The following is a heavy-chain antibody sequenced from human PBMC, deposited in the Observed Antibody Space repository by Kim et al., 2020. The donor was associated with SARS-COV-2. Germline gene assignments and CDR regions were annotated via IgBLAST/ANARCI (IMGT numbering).Heavy chain of an antibody. V-gene: IGHV3-33*06. CDR2: VGFDGRSI. CDR3: AKEGGEKATLFFFDS. Sequence: GGSLRLSCAASGFKSTTYGMHWVRQAPGKGLEWVAVVGFDGRSIFYAESVKGRFTISRDSSQNTLFLQMNSLRADDTAVYYCAKEGGEKATLFFFDSWGQGTLVTVSS. J-gene: IGHJ4*02. CDR1: GFKSTTYG. D-gene: IGHD3-16*01.